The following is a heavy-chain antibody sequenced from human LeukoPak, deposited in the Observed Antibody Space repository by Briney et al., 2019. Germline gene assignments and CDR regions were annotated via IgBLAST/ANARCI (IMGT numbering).Heavy chain of an antibody. CDR3: ATKGERITMVRGVIINEPYDY. CDR2: IIPIFGTA. Sequence: ASVKVSCKASGGTFSSYAISWVRQAPGQGLEWMGGIIPIFGTANYAQKFQGRVTITADKSTSTAYMELSSLRSEDTAVYYCATKGERITMVRGVIINEPYDYWGQGTLVTVSS. V-gene: IGHV1-69*06. CDR1: GGTFSSYA. J-gene: IGHJ4*02. D-gene: IGHD3-10*01.